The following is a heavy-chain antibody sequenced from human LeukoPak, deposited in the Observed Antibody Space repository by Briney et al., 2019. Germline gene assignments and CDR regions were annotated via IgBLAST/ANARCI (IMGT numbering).Heavy chain of an antibody. CDR1: GGATSSYY. D-gene: IGHD3-22*01. Sequence: PSETLSLTCTVSGGATSSYYWSWIRQPPGKGLEWIGYIYYSVSTNNNPSLKSRVTISVDTSKNQLSLRLSSVTAADTAVYYCARDLDYYDSSGYFFDIWGQGTMVTVSS. J-gene: IGHJ3*02. V-gene: IGHV4-59*12. CDR2: IYYSVST. CDR3: ARDLDYYDSSGYFFDI.